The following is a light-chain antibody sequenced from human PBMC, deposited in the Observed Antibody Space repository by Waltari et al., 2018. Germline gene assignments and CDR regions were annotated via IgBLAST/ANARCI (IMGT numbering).Light chain of an antibody. CDR2: DTS. Sequence: EIVLTHSPATLSLSPGERATLSCRASQSFSYYLAWFQQRPGKAPRLLIYDTSHRATGIPDRFSGSGSETDFTLTISSLEPEDFAVYYCQQRRNWPLTFGGGTKVEIK. V-gene: IGKV3-11*01. CDR1: QSFSYY. CDR3: QQRRNWPLT. J-gene: IGKJ4*01.